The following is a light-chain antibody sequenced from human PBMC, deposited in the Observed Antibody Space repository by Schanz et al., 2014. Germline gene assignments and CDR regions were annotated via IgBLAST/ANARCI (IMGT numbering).Light chain of an antibody. Sequence: EIVLTQSPGTVSLSPGERASLSCRASQSVGSSYLAWHQHRPGQAPRLLIYGASSRATGIPDRFSGSGSGTEFTLTISSLQSEDFAVYYCQQYNNWPPWTFGQGTKVEIK. V-gene: IGKV3-20*01. CDR2: GAS. CDR1: QSVGSSY. J-gene: IGKJ1*01. CDR3: QQYNNWPPWT.